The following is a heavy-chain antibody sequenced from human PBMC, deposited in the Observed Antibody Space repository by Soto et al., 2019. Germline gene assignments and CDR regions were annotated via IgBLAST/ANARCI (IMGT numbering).Heavy chain of an antibody. CDR3: AKAPTFGVVITDFDY. CDR1: GFTFSSYA. V-gene: IGHV3-23*01. Sequence: GGSLRLSCAASGFTFSSYAMSWVRQAPGKGLEWVSAISGSGGSTYYADSVKGRFTISRDNSKNTLYLQMNSLRAEDTAVYYCAKAPTFGVVITDFDYWGQGTLVTVSS. CDR2: ISGSGGST. D-gene: IGHD3-3*01. J-gene: IGHJ4*02.